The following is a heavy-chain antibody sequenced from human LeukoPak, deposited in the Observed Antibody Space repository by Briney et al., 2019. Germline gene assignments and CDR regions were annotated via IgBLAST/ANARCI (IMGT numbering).Heavy chain of an antibody. J-gene: IGHJ4*02. D-gene: IGHD6-19*01. Sequence: GGSLRLSCAASGFTFSGFGMHWVRQAPGKGLEWVAVIFYDETTKYYADSVKGRFTISRDNSNNTLYLQMNSLRAEDTAVYYCVRSPLAGWYLDYWGQGTLVTVSS. CDR2: IFYDETTK. V-gene: IGHV3-33*01. CDR1: GFTFSGFG. CDR3: VRSPLAGWYLDY.